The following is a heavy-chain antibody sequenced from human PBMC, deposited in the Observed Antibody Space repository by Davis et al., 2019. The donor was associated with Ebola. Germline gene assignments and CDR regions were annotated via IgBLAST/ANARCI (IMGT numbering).Heavy chain of an antibody. Sequence: MPSETLSLTCTVSGGSISSSSYYWGWIRKPPGKGLEWIGSIYYSGSTYYNPSLKSRVTISVDTSKNQFSLKLSSVTAADTAVYYCARHMYYYDSSGYGRWNCDYCGQGTLVTVSS. D-gene: IGHD3-22*01. CDR2: IYYSGST. V-gene: IGHV4-39*01. CDR1: GGSISSSSYY. J-gene: IGHJ4*02. CDR3: ARHMYYYDSSGYGRWNCDY.